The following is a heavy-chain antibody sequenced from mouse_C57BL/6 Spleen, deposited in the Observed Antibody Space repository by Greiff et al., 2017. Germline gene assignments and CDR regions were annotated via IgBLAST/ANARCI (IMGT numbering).Heavy chain of an antibody. CDR3: AREDDYDGFAY. V-gene: IGHV3-6*01. CDR2: ISYDGSN. Sequence: EVKLVESGPGLVKPSQSLSLTCSVTGYSITSGYYWNWIRQFPGNKLEWMGYISYDGSNNYNPSLKNRISITRDTSKNQFFLKLNSVTTEDTATYYCAREDDYDGFAYWGQGTLVTVSA. J-gene: IGHJ3*01. CDR1: GYSITSGYY. D-gene: IGHD2-4*01.